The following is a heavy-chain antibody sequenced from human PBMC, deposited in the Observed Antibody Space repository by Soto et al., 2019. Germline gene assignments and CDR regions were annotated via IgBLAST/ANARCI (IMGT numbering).Heavy chain of an antibody. J-gene: IGHJ4*02. Sequence: PGESLKISCKGSGYSFTSYWIGWVRQMPGKGLEWMGIIDPDSNTRYSPSFQGQVTISADKSINTAYLQWSSLKAAGTAMYYCARRTYSSGWRHYFDYWGQGTLVTVSS. CDR2: IDPDSNT. D-gene: IGHD6-19*01. V-gene: IGHV5-51*01. CDR1: GYSFTSYW. CDR3: ARRTYSSGWRHYFDY.